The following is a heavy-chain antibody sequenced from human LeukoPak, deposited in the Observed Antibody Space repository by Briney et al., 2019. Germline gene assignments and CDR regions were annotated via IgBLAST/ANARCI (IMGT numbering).Heavy chain of an antibody. D-gene: IGHD1-26*01. V-gene: IGHV4-39*07. Sequence: SETLSLTCTVSGGSISSSSYYWGWIRQPPGKGLEWIGSIYYSGRTYYNPSLKSRVTISVDTSKNQFSLKLSSVTAADTAVYYCVRDFVGPAIPDEVTFAWVPYYFDYWGQGTLVTVSS. CDR3: VRDFVGPAIPDEVTFAWVPYYFDY. CDR2: IYYSGRT. J-gene: IGHJ4*02. CDR1: GGSISSSSYY.